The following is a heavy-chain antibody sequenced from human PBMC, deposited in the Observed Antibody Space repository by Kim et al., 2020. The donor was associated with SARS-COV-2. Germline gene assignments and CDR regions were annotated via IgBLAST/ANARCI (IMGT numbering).Heavy chain of an antibody. D-gene: IGHD3-22*01. CDR3: ARESYDGSGYFDY. J-gene: IGHJ4*02. Sequence: YADSVKGRFTISGDNAKNSLYLQMNSLRAEDTAVYYCARESYDGSGYFDYWGQGTLVTVSS. V-gene: IGHV3-21*01.